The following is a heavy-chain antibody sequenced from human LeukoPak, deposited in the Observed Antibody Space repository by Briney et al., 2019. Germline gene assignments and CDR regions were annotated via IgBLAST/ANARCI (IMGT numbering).Heavy chain of an antibody. J-gene: IGHJ3*02. Sequence: SETLSLTCTVSGGSISSYYWSWIRQPAGKGLEWIGRIYTSGSTNYNPSLKSRVTMSVDTSKNQFSLKLSSVTAADTAVYYCARDHPYYYDSSGYFVGTFDTWGQGTMVTVSS. V-gene: IGHV4-4*07. CDR1: GGSISSYY. CDR3: ARDHPYYYDSSGYFVGTFDT. CDR2: IYTSGST. D-gene: IGHD3-22*01.